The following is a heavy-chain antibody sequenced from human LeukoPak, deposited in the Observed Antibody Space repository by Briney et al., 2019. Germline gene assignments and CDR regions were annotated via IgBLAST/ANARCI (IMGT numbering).Heavy chain of an antibody. V-gene: IGHV4-59*08. CDR2: IYYSGNT. Sequence: SETLSLTCTVSGGSISSYYWSWIRQPPGKGLEWIGYIYYSGNTHYNPSLKSRVTMSVDTSTNQFSLRLSSVTAADTAVYYCARGSGYVRGDFDYWGQGTLVTVSS. D-gene: IGHD5-12*01. CDR1: GGSISSYY. J-gene: IGHJ4*02. CDR3: ARGSGYVRGDFDY.